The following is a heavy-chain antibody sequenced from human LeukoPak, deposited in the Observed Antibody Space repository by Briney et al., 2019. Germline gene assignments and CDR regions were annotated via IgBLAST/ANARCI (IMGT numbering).Heavy chain of an antibody. Sequence: GGSLRLSCAASGFTFDDYAMHWVRQAPGKGLEWVSGISWNSGTIGYADSVKGRFTISRDNAKNSLYLQMNSLRAEDTAVYYCARELRYFDWGRLTNYFDYWGQGTLVTVSS. J-gene: IGHJ4*02. CDR1: GFTFDDYA. D-gene: IGHD3-9*01. CDR3: ARELRYFDWGRLTNYFDY. CDR2: ISWNSGTI. V-gene: IGHV3-9*01.